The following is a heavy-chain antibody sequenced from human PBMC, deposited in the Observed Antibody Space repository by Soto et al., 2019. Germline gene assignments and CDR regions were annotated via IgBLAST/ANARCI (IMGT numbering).Heavy chain of an antibody. V-gene: IGHV1-3*01. Sequence: ASVKVSCKASGYTFTSYAMHWVRQAPGQRLEWMGWINAGNGNTKYSQKFQGRVTITRDTSASTAYMELSSLRSEDTAVYYCAREIDTARVQGSDYGGRGTLVPVSS. J-gene: IGHJ4*02. CDR2: INAGNGNT. D-gene: IGHD5-18*01. CDR1: GYTFTSYA. CDR3: AREIDTARVQGSDY.